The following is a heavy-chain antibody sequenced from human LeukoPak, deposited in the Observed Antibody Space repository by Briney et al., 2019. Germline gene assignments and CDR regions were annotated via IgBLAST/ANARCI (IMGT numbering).Heavy chain of an antibody. CDR1: GGTFSSYA. Sequence: ASVKVSCKASGGTFSSYAISWVRQAPGQGLEWMGGIIPIFGTANYAQKFQGRVTITADKSTSTAYMELSSLRSEDTAVYYCARADTAMANYYYYYGMDVWGQGTTVTVSS. J-gene: IGHJ6*02. V-gene: IGHV1-69*06. D-gene: IGHD5-18*01. CDR3: ARADTAMANYYYYYGMDV. CDR2: IIPIFGTA.